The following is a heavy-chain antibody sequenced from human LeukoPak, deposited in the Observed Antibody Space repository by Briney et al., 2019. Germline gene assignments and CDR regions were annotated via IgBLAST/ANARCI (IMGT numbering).Heavy chain of an antibody. V-gene: IGHV3-74*01. J-gene: IGHJ4*02. CDR3: ATKQWLAPPPDS. CDR2: INTDGTVT. Sequence: GGSLRLSCAASGFTFSKNWMLWVRQAPGKGLESVSRINTDGTVTTYADSVKGRFTVSRDNADNTMFLQMNSVRDEDTAVYYCATKQWLAPPPDSWGQGTPVTVSS. CDR1: GFTFSKNW. D-gene: IGHD6-19*01.